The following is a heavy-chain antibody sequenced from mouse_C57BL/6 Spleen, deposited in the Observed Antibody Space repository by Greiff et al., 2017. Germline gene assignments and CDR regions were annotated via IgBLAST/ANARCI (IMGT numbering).Heavy chain of an antibody. J-gene: IGHJ2*01. Sequence: QVQLQQPGAELVKPGASVKLSCKASGYTFTSYWMHWVKQRPGRGLEWIGRIDPNSGGTKYNEKFKGKATFTADTSSNTAYMQLSSLTTEDSAIYYCARRVYYGSSCYYFDYWGQGTTLTVSS. CDR1: GYTFTSYW. CDR3: ARRVYYGSSCYYFDY. D-gene: IGHD1-1*01. V-gene: IGHV1-62-3*01. CDR2: IDPNSGGT.